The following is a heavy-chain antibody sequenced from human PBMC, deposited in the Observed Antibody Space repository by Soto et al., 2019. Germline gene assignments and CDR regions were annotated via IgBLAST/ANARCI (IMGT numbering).Heavy chain of an antibody. D-gene: IGHD6-13*01. V-gene: IGHV3-33*01. CDR2: IWYDGSNK. CDR3: ARDSPYHSSSWYLEY. J-gene: IGHJ4*02. CDR1: GFTFSSYG. Sequence: QVQLVESGGGVVQPGRSLRLSCAASGFTFSSYGMHWVRQAPGKGLEWVAVIWYDGSNKYYADSVKGRFTISRDNSKNTLYLQMNSLRAEDTAVYYCARDSPYHSSSWYLEYWGQGTLVTVSS.